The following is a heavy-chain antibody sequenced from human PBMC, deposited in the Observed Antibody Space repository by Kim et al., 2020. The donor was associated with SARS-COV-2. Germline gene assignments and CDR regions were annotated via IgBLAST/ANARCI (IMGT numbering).Heavy chain of an antibody. CDR2: IYTSGST. D-gene: IGHD3-9*01. V-gene: IGHV4-4*07. CDR1: GGSISSYY. J-gene: IGHJ4*02. CDR3: ARETDYDILTGYYHFDY. Sequence: SETLSLTCTVSGGSISSYYWSWIRQPAGKGLEWIGRIYTSGSTNYNPSLKSRVTMSVDTSKNQFSLKLSSVTAADTAVYYCARETDYDILTGYYHFDYWGQGTLVTVSS.